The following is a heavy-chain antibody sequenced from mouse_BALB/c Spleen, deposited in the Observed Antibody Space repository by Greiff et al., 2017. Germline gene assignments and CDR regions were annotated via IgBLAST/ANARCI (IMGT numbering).Heavy chain of an antibody. V-gene: IGHV3-6*02. CDR3: ARMDEDY. CDR2: ISYDGSN. CDR1: GYSITSGYY. J-gene: IGHJ2*01. Sequence: ESGPGLVKPSQSLSLTCSVTGYSITSGYYWNWIRQFPGNKLEWMGYISYDGSNNYNPSLKNRISITRDTSKNQFFLKLNSVTTEDTATYYCARMDEDYWGQGTTRTVSA.